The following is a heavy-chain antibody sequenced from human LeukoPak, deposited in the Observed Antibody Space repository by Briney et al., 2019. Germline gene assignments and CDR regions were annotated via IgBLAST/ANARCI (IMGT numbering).Heavy chain of an antibody. D-gene: IGHD3-22*01. CDR2: IYTGGRT. J-gene: IGHJ2*01. V-gene: IGHV4-61*02. CDR1: GDSISSGSYY. Sequence: SETLSLTCTVSGDSISSGSYYWSWVRQPAGKGLESIGRIYTGGRTNYNPSLKSRVTISVDTSKNQFSLKLSSVTAADTAVYYCARDFYYYDSSGYYYVRWYFDLWGRGTLVTVSS. CDR3: ARDFYYYDSSGYYYVRWYFDL.